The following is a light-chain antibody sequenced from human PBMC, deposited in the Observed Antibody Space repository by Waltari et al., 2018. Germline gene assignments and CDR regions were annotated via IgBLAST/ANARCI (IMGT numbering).Light chain of an antibody. V-gene: IGKV1-5*03. CDR1: QSVKNN. CDR3: QEYDSLPVT. CDR2: KAS. Sequence: ITCRARQSVKNNLAWYQQKPGKAPKVLIHKASRLESGVPSRFSGSGYGTEFTLTISSLQPDDFATYYCQEYDSLPVTFGGGTKVEIK. J-gene: IGKJ4*01.